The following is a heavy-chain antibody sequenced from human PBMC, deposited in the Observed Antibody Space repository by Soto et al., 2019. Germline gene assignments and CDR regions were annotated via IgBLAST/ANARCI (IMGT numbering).Heavy chain of an antibody. Sequence: LSLTCTVSGVSISSGGYYWSWIRQHPGKGLEWIGYIYYSGSTYYNPSLKSRVTISVDTSKNQFSLKLSSVTAADTAVYYCARIGILEPNISDYWGQGTLVTVSS. CDR3: ARIGILEPNISDY. CDR2: IYYSGST. CDR1: GVSISSGGYY. D-gene: IGHD3-3*01. V-gene: IGHV4-31*03. J-gene: IGHJ4*02.